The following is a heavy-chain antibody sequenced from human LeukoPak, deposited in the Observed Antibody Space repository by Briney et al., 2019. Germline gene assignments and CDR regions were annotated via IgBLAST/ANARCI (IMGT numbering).Heavy chain of an antibody. CDR2: IYHSGST. CDR3: ARSPYSSPSRPWSYYYYYGMDV. CDR1: GGSISSGGYS. V-gene: IGHV4-30-2*01. Sequence: SETLSLTCAVSGGSISSGGYSWSWIRQPPGKGLEWIGYIYHSGSTYYNPSLKSRVTISVDRSKNQFSLKLSSVTAADTAVYYCARSPYSSPSRPWSYYYYYGMDVWGQGTTVTVSS. D-gene: IGHD6-6*01. J-gene: IGHJ6*02.